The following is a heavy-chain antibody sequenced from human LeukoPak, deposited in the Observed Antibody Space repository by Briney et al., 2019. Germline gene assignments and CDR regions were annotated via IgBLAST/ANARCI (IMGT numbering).Heavy chain of an antibody. Sequence: GGSLRLSCAASGFAFNSYSMNWVRQAPGKGLEWVSSITSSSTYIYYADSVKGRFTISRDNAKNSLYLQMNSLRAEDTAVYYCARDPRGATGAYGMDVWGQGTTVTVSS. CDR3: ARDPRGATGAYGMDV. V-gene: IGHV3-21*01. CDR1: GFAFNSYS. CDR2: ITSSSTYI. J-gene: IGHJ6*02. D-gene: IGHD6-13*01.